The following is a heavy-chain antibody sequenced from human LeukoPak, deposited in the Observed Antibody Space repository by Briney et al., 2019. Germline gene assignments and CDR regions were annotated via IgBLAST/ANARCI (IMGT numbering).Heavy chain of an antibody. CDR2: INHSGST. D-gene: IGHD5-18*01. CDR1: GGSFSGYY. V-gene: IGHV4-34*01. J-gene: IGHJ4*02. Sequence: SETLSLTCAVYGGSFSGYYWSWIRQPPGKGLEWIGEINHSGSTNYNPSLKSRVTISVDTSKNQFSLKLSSVTAADTAVYYCARDVGSYVDYWGQGTLVTVSS. CDR3: ARDVGSYVDY.